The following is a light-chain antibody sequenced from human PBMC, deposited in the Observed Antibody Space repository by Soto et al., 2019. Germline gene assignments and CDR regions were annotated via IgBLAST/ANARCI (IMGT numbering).Light chain of an antibody. CDR2: AAS. CDR3: QQTYSTPPT. J-gene: IGKJ1*01. Sequence: DIQMTQSPSSLSASVGDRVILTCRASQTIRTSLNWYQQKPGKAPKLRIYAASTLESGVPSRFSGSGSWTDFTLSISNLQPEDFATYFCQQTYSTPPTFGQGTKVEI. CDR1: QTIRTS. V-gene: IGKV1-39*01.